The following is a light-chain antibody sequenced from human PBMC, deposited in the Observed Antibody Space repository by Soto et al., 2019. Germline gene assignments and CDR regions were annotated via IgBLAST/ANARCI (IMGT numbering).Light chain of an antibody. V-gene: IGKV1-39*01. CDR3: QQAYSTPYT. Sequence: IHMTQSPSSLSASVGDRVTITCRASQRITTYLNWYQQKPGEAPKLLISTSGTLQRGVPSRFSGSGSGTDFTFTITSLQRADFATYFCQQAYSTPYTFGQGTQLESK. J-gene: IGKJ2*01. CDR1: QRITTY. CDR2: TSG.